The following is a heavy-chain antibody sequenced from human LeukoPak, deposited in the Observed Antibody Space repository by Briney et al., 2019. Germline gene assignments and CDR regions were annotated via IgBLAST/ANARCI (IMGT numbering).Heavy chain of an antibody. D-gene: IGHD2-15*01. CDR1: GGTFSSYA. Sequence: GSSVKVSCKASGGTFSSYAISWVRQAPGQGLEWMGGIIPIFGTANYAQKFQGRVTITADESTSTAYMEPSSLRSEDTAVYYCARNPPPNYCSGGSCYLNWFDPWGQGTLVTVSS. CDR3: ARNPPPNYCSGGSCYLNWFDP. V-gene: IGHV1-69*01. CDR2: IIPIFGTA. J-gene: IGHJ5*02.